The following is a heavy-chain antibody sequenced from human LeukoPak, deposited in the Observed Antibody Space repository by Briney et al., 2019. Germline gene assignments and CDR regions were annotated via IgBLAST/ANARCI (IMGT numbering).Heavy chain of an antibody. Sequence: SETLSLTCAVYGGSFSGYYWSWIRQPPGKGLEWIGEINHSGSTNYNPSPKSRVTISVDTSKNQFSLKLSSVTAADTAVYYCARLGGSRTGLRGTFFDYWGQGTLVTVSS. V-gene: IGHV4-34*01. CDR1: GGSFSGYY. D-gene: IGHD4-17*01. CDR3: ARLGGSRTGLRGTFFDY. CDR2: INHSGST. J-gene: IGHJ4*02.